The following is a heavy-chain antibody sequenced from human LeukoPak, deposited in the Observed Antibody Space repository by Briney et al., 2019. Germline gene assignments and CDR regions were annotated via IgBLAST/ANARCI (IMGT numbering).Heavy chain of an antibody. J-gene: IGHJ4*02. CDR3: ARAYGDQGEIDY. D-gene: IGHD4-17*01. V-gene: IGHV4-59*01. CDR1: GGPISSYY. CDR2: IYYSGST. Sequence: SETLSLTCTVAGGPISSYYWSWIPQPPGKGLEWIGYIYYSGSTNYNPSLKSRVTISVETSKNQFSLKLSSVTAADAAVYYCARAYGDQGEIDYWGQGTLVTVSS.